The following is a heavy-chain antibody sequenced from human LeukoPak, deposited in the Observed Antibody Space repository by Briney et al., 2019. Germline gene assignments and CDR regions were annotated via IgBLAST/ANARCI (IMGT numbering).Heavy chain of an antibody. V-gene: IGHV4-61*01. CDR3: ARDQGIPEYYDILTGYYVYGMDV. CDR1: GGSVSSGSYY. J-gene: IGHJ6*04. D-gene: IGHD3-9*01. Sequence: SETLSLTCTVSGGSVSSGSYYWSWIWQPPGKGLEWIGYIYYSGSTNYNPSLRSRVTISVDTSKNQFSLKLSSVTAADTAVYYCARDQGIPEYYDILTGYYVYGMDVWGKGTTVTVSS. CDR2: IYYSGST.